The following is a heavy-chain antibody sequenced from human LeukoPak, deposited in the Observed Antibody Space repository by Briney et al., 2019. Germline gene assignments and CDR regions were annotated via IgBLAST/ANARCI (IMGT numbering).Heavy chain of an antibody. J-gene: IGHJ6*03. D-gene: IGHD3-16*01. Sequence: GGSLRLSCAASGFTFSSYEMNWVRQAPGKGLEWVSYISSSGSTIYYADSVKGRFTISRDNAKNSLYLQMNSLRAEDTAVYYCARTLRWFPQGTFYNFYMDVWGKGTTVTVS. CDR2: ISSSGSTI. CDR3: ARTLRWFPQGTFYNFYMDV. CDR1: GFTFSSYE. V-gene: IGHV3-48*03.